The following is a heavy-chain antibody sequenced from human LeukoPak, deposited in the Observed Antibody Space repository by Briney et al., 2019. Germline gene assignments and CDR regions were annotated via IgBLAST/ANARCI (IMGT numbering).Heavy chain of an antibody. CDR1: GGSIGADY. CDR3: ARDRDSSGWFDP. D-gene: IGHD6-19*01. V-gene: IGHV4-59*01. Sequence: SETLSLTCTVSGGSIGADYWSWIRQPPGKGLEWIGYIYYTGSTNYNPSLKSRVIISLDTSKNQFSLKLSSVTAADTAVYYCARDRDSSGWFDPWGQGTLVTVSS. J-gene: IGHJ5*02. CDR2: IYYTGST.